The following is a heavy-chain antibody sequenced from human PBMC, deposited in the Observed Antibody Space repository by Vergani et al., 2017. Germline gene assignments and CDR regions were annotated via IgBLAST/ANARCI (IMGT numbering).Heavy chain of an antibody. D-gene: IGHD4-17*01. Sequence: QVQLVQSGAEVKKPGSSVKVSCKASGGTFSSYAISWVRQAPGQGLEWMGGINPIFGTANYAQKFQGRVTITAEESTHTAYMELSSLRSEDTAVYYCARGPNYCDFLYYYMGGWGKGTTVTVSS. J-gene: IGHJ6*03. V-gene: IGHV1-69*01. CDR1: GGTFSSYA. CDR2: INPIFGTA. CDR3: ARGPNYCDFLYYYMGG.